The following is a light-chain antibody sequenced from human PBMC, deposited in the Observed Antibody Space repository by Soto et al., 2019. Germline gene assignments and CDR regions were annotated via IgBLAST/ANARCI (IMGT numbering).Light chain of an antibody. CDR1: QRMSSNY. V-gene: IGKV3-20*01. CDR2: GTS. Sequence: PGERATLSCRASQRMSSNYLAWYQQKPGQSPRLLIYGTSSRATGIPDRFSGRGSGTDFTLTISGLEPEDSAVYYCQQYGTLPPRYTFGQGTKLEIK. J-gene: IGKJ2*01. CDR3: QQYGTLPPRYT.